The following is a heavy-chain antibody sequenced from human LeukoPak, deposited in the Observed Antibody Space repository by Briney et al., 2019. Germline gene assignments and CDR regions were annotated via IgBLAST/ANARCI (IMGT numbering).Heavy chain of an antibody. D-gene: IGHD3-16*02. V-gene: IGHV4-34*01. CDR2: INHSGST. CDR1: GGSISNYY. CDR3: ARRGGSYRRNWFDP. Sequence: SETLSLTCTVSGGSISNYYWSWIRQPPGKGLEWIGEINHSGSTNYNPSLKSRVTISVDTSKNQFSLKLSSVTAADTAVYYCARRGGSYRRNWFDPWGQGTLVTVSS. J-gene: IGHJ5*02.